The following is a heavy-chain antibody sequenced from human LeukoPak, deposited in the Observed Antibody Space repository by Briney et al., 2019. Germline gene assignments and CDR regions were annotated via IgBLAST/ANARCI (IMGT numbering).Heavy chain of an antibody. CDR1: GFTFDDYA. Sequence: GGSLRLSCAASGFTFDDYAMHWVRHAPGKGLEWVSLISGDGGSTYYAGSVKGRFTISRDNSKNSLYLQMNSLRTEDTALYYCAKDIGGLVGIAAAGFDYWGQGTLVTVSS. D-gene: IGHD6-13*01. J-gene: IGHJ4*02. V-gene: IGHV3-43*02. CDR3: AKDIGGLVGIAAAGFDY. CDR2: ISGDGGST.